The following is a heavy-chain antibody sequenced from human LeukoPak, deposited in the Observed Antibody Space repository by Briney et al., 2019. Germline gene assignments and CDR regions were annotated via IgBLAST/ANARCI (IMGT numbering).Heavy chain of an antibody. CDR3: ARVVGYYYMDV. V-gene: IGHV3-20*04. CDR1: GFTFDDYA. D-gene: IGHD3-16*02. CDR2: INWNGGST. Sequence: PGGSLRLSCAASGFTFDDYAMHWVRQAPGKGLEWVSGINWNGGSTGYADSVKGRFTISRDNAKNSLYLQMNSLRAEDTALYYCARVVGYYYMDVWGKGTTVTVSS. J-gene: IGHJ6*03.